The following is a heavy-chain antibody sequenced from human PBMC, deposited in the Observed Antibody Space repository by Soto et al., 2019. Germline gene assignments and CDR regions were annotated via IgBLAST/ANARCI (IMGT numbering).Heavy chain of an antibody. D-gene: IGHD6-19*01. CDR2: IAYDGSDK. CDR3: AKSAVAGYYYYGMDV. J-gene: IGHJ6*02. CDR1: AFSFSSYG. V-gene: IGHV3-30*18. Sequence: QVQLVESGGGVVQPGRSLRLSCAASAFSFSSYGMHWVRQAPGTGLEWVAVIAYDGSDKYYADSVKGRFIISRDNSKNTLYLQMNRLRVEDTAVYYCAKSAVAGYYYYGMDVWGQGTTVTVSS.